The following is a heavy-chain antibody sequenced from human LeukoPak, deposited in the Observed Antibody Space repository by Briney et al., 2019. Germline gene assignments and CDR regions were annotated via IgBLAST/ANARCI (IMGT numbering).Heavy chain of an antibody. CDR2: IDDDGSIT. Sequence: PGGSLRLSCAASGFTFSGSWMHWVRQAPGKGLVWVSRIDDDGSITTYADSVKGRFTISRDNAKNTLYPQMNSLRAEDTAVYYCARALGSSSDYWGQGTLVTVSS. D-gene: IGHD1-26*01. J-gene: IGHJ4*02. CDR1: GFTFSGSW. V-gene: IGHV3-74*01. CDR3: ARALGSSSDY.